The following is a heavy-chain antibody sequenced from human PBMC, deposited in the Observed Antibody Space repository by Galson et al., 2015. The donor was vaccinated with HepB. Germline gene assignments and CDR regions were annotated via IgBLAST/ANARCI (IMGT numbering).Heavy chain of an antibody. CDR3: ARNPASYDYYNMDV. Sequence: SLRLSCAASGFSFMSHSMNWVRHSPGKGLEWLAYISPGGAEYYAGSARGRFTISRDNVKKSMYLHMSSLRVEDTVVYYCARNPASYDYYNMDVWGQGTTVTVS. D-gene: IGHD3-3*01. CDR1: GFSFMSHS. J-gene: IGHJ6*02. CDR2: ISPGGAE. V-gene: IGHV3-48*01.